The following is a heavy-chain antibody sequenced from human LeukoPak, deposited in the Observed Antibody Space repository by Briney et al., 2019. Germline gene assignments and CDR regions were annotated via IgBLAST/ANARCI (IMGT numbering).Heavy chain of an antibody. CDR3: ARDLEMAFDY. V-gene: IGHV4-61*02. CDR2: IYTSGST. J-gene: IGHJ4*02. Sequence: SETLSLTCTVSGGSISSGSYYWSWIRQPAGKGLEWIGRIYTSGSTNYNPSLKSRVTISVDTSKNQFSLKLSSVTAADTAVYYCARDLEMAFDYWDRGTLVTVSS. D-gene: IGHD5-24*01. CDR1: GGSISSGSYY.